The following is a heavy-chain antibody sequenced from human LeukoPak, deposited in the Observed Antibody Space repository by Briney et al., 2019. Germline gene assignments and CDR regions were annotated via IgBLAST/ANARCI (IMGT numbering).Heavy chain of an antibody. CDR2: IYSGGST. J-gene: IGHJ4*02. V-gene: IGHV3-53*01. CDR1: GFTFSDYY. D-gene: IGHD6-13*01. CDR3: AASSSWYWIDY. Sequence: PGGSLRLSCAASGFTFSDYYMSWVRQAPGKGLEWVSVIYSGGSTYYADSVKGRFTISRDNSKNTLYPQMNSLRAEDTAVYYCAASSSWYWIDYWGQGTLVTVSS.